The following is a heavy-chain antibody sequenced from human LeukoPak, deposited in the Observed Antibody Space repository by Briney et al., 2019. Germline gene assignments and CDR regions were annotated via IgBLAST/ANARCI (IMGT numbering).Heavy chain of an antibody. CDR1: GGSINTYY. CDR2: IYYPGSI. D-gene: IGHD2-15*01. J-gene: IGHJ4*02. V-gene: IGHV4-59*01. CDR3: ARGFTSSFDY. Sequence: SETLSLTCAVSGGSINTYYWNWIPQSPGKGLEWIGYIYYPGSINYTPSLKSRVTMSVDTYKNQFSLKLTSMTAADTAMYYCARGFTSSFDYWGQGTLVTVSS.